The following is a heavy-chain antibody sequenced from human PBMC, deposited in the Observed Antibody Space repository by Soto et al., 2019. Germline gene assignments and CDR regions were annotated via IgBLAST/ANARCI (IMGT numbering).Heavy chain of an antibody. CDR1: GFTFSNYA. Sequence: GGSLRLSCAASGFTFSNYAMSWVRQAPGKGLEWVSGISDSGGSAYNADSVKGRFTISRDNAKSTLYLQMNSLRAEDTAVYYCAREYSTTWHDFDFWGQGTLVTVSS. CDR2: ISDSGGSA. D-gene: IGHD6-13*01. J-gene: IGHJ4*02. CDR3: AREYSTTWHDFDF. V-gene: IGHV3-23*01.